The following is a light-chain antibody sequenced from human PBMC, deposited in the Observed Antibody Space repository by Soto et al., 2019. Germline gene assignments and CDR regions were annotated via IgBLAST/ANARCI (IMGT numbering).Light chain of an antibody. CDR1: SSNIGAGYD. V-gene: IGLV1-40*01. CDR3: QSYDSSLSGSV. CDR2: GNS. Sequence: QAVATQPPSVSGAPGQRVTISCTGSSSNIGAGYDVHWYQQVPGTAPKFLIYGNSNRPSGVPDRFSGSKSGTSASLAITGLQAEDEADYYCQSYDSSLSGSVFGGGTQLTVL. J-gene: IGLJ2*01.